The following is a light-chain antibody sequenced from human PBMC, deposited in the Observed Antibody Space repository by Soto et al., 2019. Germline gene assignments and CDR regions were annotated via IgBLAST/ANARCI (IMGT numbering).Light chain of an antibody. CDR2: DAS. V-gene: IGKV3-11*01. CDR1: QSLINF. CDR3: QQRSNWPDA. Sequence: GVTQSPATVSLSPGERATLSCRASQSLINFVAWYQHKPGQPPRLLIYDASKRATGIPTRFSGSGSGTDFTLTISSLQPEDFAVYYCQQRSNWPDAFGQGTRLEIK. J-gene: IGKJ5*01.